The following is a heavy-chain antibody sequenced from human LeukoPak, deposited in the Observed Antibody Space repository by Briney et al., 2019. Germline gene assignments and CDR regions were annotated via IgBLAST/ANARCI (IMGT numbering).Heavy chain of an antibody. J-gene: IGHJ4*02. Sequence: GGSLRLSCAASGFTFSSYSMNWVRQAPGKGLEWVSYISSSSSTIYYTDSVKGRFTISRDNAKNSLYLQMNSLRAEDTAVYYCARDLGINYDFWSGYSVAYWGQGTLVTVSS. CDR2: ISSSSSTI. CDR1: GFTFSSYS. CDR3: ARDLGINYDFWSGYSVAY. V-gene: IGHV3-48*04. D-gene: IGHD3-3*01.